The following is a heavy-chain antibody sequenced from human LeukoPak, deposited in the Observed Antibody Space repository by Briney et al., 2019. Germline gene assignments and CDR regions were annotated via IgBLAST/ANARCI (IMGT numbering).Heavy chain of an antibody. Sequence: GGSLRLSCAAPGFTVSSNYMSWVRQAPGKGLEGVSAISGTGYSTYYADSVKGRFTISRDNSKNTLYLQMNSLRADDTAVYYCVKGSAAVRPYYFDYWGQGTLVTVSS. CDR1: GFTVSSNY. CDR3: VKGSAAVRPYYFDY. CDR2: ISGTGYST. D-gene: IGHD6-13*01. V-gene: IGHV3-23*01. J-gene: IGHJ4*02.